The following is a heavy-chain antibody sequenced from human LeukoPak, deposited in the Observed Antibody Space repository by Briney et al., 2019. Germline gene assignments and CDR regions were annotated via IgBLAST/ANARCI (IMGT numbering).Heavy chain of an antibody. Sequence: GGSLRLSCAASGFTVSNNYMTWVRQAPGKGLEWVSLIYSGGSTYYADSVKGRFTISRDNSKNTLYLQMNSLRAEDTAVYYCANLPLASGLAYWGQGTLVTVSS. D-gene: IGHD5-12*01. CDR1: GFTVSNNY. CDR2: IYSGGST. J-gene: IGHJ4*02. CDR3: ANLPLASGLAY. V-gene: IGHV3-66*02.